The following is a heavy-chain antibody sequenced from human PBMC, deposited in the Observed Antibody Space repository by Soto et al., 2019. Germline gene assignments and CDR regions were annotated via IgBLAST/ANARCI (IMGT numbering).Heavy chain of an antibody. CDR1: GCSISSYY. D-gene: IGHD6-25*01. V-gene: IGHV4-59*01. CDR3: ARVSGSGWRYNWFDP. CDR2: IYYSGST. J-gene: IGHJ5*02. Sequence: SETLSLTCTVSGCSISSYYWSWIRQPPGKGLEWIGYIYYSGSTNYNPSLKSRVTISVDTSKNQFSLKLSSVTAADTAVYYCARVSGSGWRYNWFDPWGQRTLVTVSS.